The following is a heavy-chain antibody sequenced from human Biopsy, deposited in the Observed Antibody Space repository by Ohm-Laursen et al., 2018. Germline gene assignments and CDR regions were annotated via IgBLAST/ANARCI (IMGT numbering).Heavy chain of an antibody. CDR1: GFTFNNAW. CDR2: IKSKADGGTT. Sequence: GSLRLSCAASGFTFNNAWMNWVRQAPGMGLEWVGRIKSKADGGTTDYAAPVKGRFTISRDNSKNTLYLQMNSLRAEDTAVYYCARGGIAVAGTNFDYWGQGTLVTVSS. CDR3: ARGGIAVAGTNFDY. D-gene: IGHD6-19*01. V-gene: IGHV3-15*01. J-gene: IGHJ4*02.